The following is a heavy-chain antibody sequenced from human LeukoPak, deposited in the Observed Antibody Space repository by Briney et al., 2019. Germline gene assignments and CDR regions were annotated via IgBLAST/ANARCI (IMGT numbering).Heavy chain of an antibody. Sequence: SETLSFTCTVSGGSISSGDYYWSWIRQPPGKGLGWIGYIYYSGSTYYNPSLKSRVTISVDTSKNQFSLKLSSVTAADTAVYYCARDHAHYYDSSGYYFRAFDIWGQGTMVTVSS. V-gene: IGHV4-30-4*01. CDR1: GGSISSGDYY. CDR2: IYYSGST. D-gene: IGHD3-22*01. CDR3: ARDHAHYYDSSGYYFRAFDI. J-gene: IGHJ3*02.